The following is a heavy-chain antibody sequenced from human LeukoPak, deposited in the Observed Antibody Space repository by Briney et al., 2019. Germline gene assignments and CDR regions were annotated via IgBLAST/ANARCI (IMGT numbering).Heavy chain of an antibody. V-gene: IGHV3-53*01. CDR3: ARENIAVAGYYYFDY. CDR2: PYSGGST. CDR1: GFTVSSNY. D-gene: IGHD6-19*01. Sequence: GGSLRLSCAASGFTVSSNYMNWVRQVPGKGLEWVSVPYSGGSTYYADSVKGRFTISRDNSRNTLYLQMNSLRAEDTAVYYCARENIAVAGYYYFDYWGQGTLVTVSS. J-gene: IGHJ4*02.